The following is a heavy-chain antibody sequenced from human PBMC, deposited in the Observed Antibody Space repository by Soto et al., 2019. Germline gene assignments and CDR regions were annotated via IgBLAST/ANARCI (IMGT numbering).Heavy chain of an antibody. J-gene: IGHJ4*02. CDR2: IYFVVST. CDR3: ARTLPRGSFDH. D-gene: IGHD3-16*01. V-gene: IGHV4-31*02. Sequence: RQHPGKGLEWIGYIYFVVSTCYTPSLKSRVTLSVDSSKIHFSLKLSSVTASDTALNYCARTLPRGSFDHWGQGTLVTVSS.